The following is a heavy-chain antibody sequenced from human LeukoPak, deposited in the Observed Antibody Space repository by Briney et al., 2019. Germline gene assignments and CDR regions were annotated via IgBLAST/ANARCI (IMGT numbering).Heavy chain of an antibody. J-gene: IGHJ4*02. CDR2: ISGSGDNT. D-gene: IGHD4-17*01. Sequence: GGSLRLSCAASGFIVSSNYMSWVRQAPGKGLEWVSSISGSGDNTYYADSVKDRFSISRDNSKTTVSLQMNSLRAEDTAVYYCAKGRGTAVTSAANYWGQGTLVTVSS. CDR1: GFIVSSNY. V-gene: IGHV3-23*01. CDR3: AKGRGTAVTSAANY.